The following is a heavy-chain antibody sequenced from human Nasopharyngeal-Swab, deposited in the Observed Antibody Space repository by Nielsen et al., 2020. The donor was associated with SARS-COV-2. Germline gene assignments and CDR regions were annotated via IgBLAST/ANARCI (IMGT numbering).Heavy chain of an antibody. D-gene: IGHD2-15*01. V-gene: IGHV4-39*07. CDR1: GYSISSSNYY. CDR3: ARGWAFHRDIVVVVAAKSPFDY. Sequence: SETLSLTCTVSGYSISSSNYYWGWIRQPPGKGLEWIGNIYYSGTTSYNPSLKSRVTISVDTSKNQFSLKLSAVTAADTAVYYCARGWAFHRDIVVVVAAKSPFDYWGQGTLVTVSS. CDR2: IYYSGTT. J-gene: IGHJ4*02.